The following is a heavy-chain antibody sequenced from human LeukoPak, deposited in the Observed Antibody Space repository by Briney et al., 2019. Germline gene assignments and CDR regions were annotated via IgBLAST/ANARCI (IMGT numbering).Heavy chain of an antibody. J-gene: IGHJ6*02. D-gene: IGHD3-22*01. CDR1: GGSISSGDYY. CDR3: ARLSTVSDSSGYYFTYYYYGMDV. CDR2: SYYSGST. V-gene: IGHV4-30-4*01. Sequence: PSETLSLTCTVSGGSISSGDYYWSWIRQPPGKGLEWIGYSYYSGSTYYNPSLKSRVTISVDTSKNQFSLKLSSVTAADTAVYYCARLSTVSDSSGYYFTYYYYGMDVWGQGTTVTVSS.